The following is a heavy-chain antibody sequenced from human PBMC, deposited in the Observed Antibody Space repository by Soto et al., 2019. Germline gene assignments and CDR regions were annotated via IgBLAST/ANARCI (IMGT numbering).Heavy chain of an antibody. J-gene: IGHJ5*02. CDR3: AVVPAAIGYFRFFDP. Sequence: LSLTCTVSGGSISSGDYYWSWIRQPPGKGLEWIGYIYYSGSTYYNPSLKSRVTISVDTSKNQFSLKLSSVTAADTAVYYCAVVPAAIGYFRFFDPWGQGTLVTAPQ. CDR2: IYYSGST. D-gene: IGHD2-2*02. V-gene: IGHV4-30-4*01. CDR1: GGSISSGDYY.